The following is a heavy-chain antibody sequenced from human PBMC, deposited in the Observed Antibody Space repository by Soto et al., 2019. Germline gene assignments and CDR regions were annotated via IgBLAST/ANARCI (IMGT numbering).Heavy chain of an antibody. J-gene: IGHJ4*02. CDR3: VRDPRPSYESSGYYVSAY. CDR1: GFTFSTYN. Sequence: PGGSLRLSCAASGFTFSTYNMNWVRQAPGKGLEWVSFISSSSSYIYYADSVKGRFTISRDNAKNSLYLQMNSLRAEDTAVYYCVRDPRPSYESSGYYVSAYWGQGTLVTVSS. D-gene: IGHD3-22*01. V-gene: IGHV3-21*01. CDR2: ISSSSSYI.